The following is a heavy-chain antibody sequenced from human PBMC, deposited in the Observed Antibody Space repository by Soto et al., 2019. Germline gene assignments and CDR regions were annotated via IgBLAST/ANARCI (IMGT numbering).Heavy chain of an antibody. Sequence: QVQLQQSGPGLVKPSQTLSLTCAISGDSVSSNSAAWNWIRQSPSRGLELLGRTYYRSKWYNDYALSVKRRIHNNQDTSKNQFSLQLNSVTPEDTAVYYCARASRNAFDIWGQGTMVTVSS. CDR2: TYYRSKWYN. J-gene: IGHJ3*02. CDR3: ARASRNAFDI. CDR1: GDSVSSNSAA. V-gene: IGHV6-1*01.